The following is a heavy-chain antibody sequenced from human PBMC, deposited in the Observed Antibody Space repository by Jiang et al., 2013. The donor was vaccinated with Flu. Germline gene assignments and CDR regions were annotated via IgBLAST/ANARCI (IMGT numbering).Heavy chain of an antibody. CDR1: GGSTSSSSYY. J-gene: IGHJ4*02. V-gene: IGHV4-39*01. CDR2: IYYSGTT. CDR3: VRQHQGGRSAPIDN. Sequence: GPGLVKPSETLSLTCTVSGGSTSSSSYYWGWIRQPPGKGPEWIGSIYYSGTTNYNPSLKSRVTISVDTSKNQFSLELSSVTAADTSVYYCVRQHQGGRSAPIDNWGQGTLVTVSS. D-gene: IGHD3-16*01.